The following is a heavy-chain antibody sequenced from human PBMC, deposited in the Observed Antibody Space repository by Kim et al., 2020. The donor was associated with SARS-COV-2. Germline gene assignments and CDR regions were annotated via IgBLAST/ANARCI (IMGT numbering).Heavy chain of an antibody. V-gene: IGHV3-66*01. J-gene: IGHJ4*01. CDR1: AFNFNDYY. D-gene: IGHD3-10*01. CDR2: IYDDGAT. Sequence: GGSLRLSCTTTAFNFNDYYMNWVRQSPGEGLESVSVIYDDGATDYADSVQGRFTISRDRSKNILYLQMNGLRVEDTARYYCARSNQAVQFGFDFWGHGTL. CDR3: ARSNQAVQFGFDF.